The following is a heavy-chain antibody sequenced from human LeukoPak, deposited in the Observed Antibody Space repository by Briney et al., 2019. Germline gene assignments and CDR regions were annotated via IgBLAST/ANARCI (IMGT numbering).Heavy chain of an antibody. CDR1: GFTFSSYT. CDR3: ARASETDWTDDEGDFFDY. V-gene: IGHV3-21*01. Sequence: GGSLRLSCAASGFTFSSYTMNWVRQAPGKGLEWVSSISSSSSSYIDYADSVKGRFTISRDNAKNSLYLQMNSLRAGDTAVYYCARASETDWTDDEGDFFDYWGQGTLVTVSS. D-gene: IGHD1-1*01. J-gene: IGHJ4*02. CDR2: ISSSSSSYI.